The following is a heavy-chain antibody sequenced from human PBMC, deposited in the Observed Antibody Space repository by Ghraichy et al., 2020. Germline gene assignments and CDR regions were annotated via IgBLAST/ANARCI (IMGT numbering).Heavy chain of an antibody. Sequence: GGSLRLSCAASGFTFSNYAMNWVRQAPGRGLEWVSTISSGGLSTYYADSVKGRFTISRDNSKNTLYLQMNSLRAEDTAIFYCAKNPRSGTTRYDYYGVDVWGQVTTVTVSS. V-gene: IGHV3-23*01. CDR2: ISSGGLST. CDR3: AKNPRSGTTRYDYYGVDV. J-gene: IGHJ6*02. CDR1: GFTFSNYA. D-gene: IGHD3-10*01.